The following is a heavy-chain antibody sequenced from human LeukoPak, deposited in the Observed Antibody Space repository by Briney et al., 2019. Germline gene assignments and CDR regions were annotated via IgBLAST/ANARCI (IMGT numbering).Heavy chain of an antibody. CDR1: GFTFSNAW. Sequence: PVGSLRLSCAASGFTFSNAWMRWIRQPPGKGLEWIGEINHRRSTNYNLSLKTRVTISVDTSKNQFSLKLSSVTAADTAVYFFSRQQTAYDILTGYPLYYFDYWGQGTLVTVSS. D-gene: IGHD3-9*01. J-gene: IGHJ4*02. V-gene: IGHV4-34*08. CDR3: SRQQTAYDILTGYPLYYFDY. CDR2: INHRRST.